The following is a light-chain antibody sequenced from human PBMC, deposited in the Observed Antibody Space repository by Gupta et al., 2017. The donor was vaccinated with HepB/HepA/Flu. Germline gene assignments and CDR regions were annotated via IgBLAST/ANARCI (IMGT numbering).Light chain of an antibody. CDR1: QSVSSN. V-gene: IGKV3-15*01. CDR2: GAS. J-gene: IGKJ3*01. Sequence: DIVMTQSPATLSMSPGERATLSCRASQSVSSNLAWYQQKPGQAPRLLIYGASTRATGIPARFSGSGSGTEFTLTISSLQSEDFAIYYCQVYNHRHPVSFGPGTQVDIK. CDR3: QVYNHRHPVS.